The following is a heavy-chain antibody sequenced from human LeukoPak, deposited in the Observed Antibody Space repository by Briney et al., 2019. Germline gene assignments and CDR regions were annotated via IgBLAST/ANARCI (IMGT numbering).Heavy chain of an antibody. CDR2: IWYDGSNK. J-gene: IGHJ6*02. Sequence: PARSLRLSCAASGFTFSSYGMYWVRQAPPKGLQWVALIWYDGSNKYYAYSVKGRFTISRDNSNNQQYVQLHSLRAESTAVDYCARDFVAAPTVWGQGTTVTVSS. D-gene: IGHD6-13*01. V-gene: IGHV3-33*01. CDR1: GFTFSSYG. CDR3: ARDFVAAPTV.